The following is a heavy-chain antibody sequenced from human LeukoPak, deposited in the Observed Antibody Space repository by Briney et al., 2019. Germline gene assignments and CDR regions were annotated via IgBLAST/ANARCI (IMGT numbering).Heavy chain of an antibody. CDR1: GYSFTSYW. CDR2: IYPGDSDT. D-gene: IGHD6-19*01. J-gene: IGHJ4*02. V-gene: IGHV5-51*01. Sequence: GESLKISCKGSGYSFTSYWIGWVRQMPGKGLEWMGIIYPGDSDTRYSPSFQGQVTISADKSISTAYLQWSSLKASDTAMYYCARVRRQWLAAYYFDYRGQGTLVTVSS. CDR3: ARVRRQWLAAYYFDY.